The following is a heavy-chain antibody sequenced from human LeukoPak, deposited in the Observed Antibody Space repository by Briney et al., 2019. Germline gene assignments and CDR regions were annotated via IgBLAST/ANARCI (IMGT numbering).Heavy chain of an antibody. CDR1: GGTFSSYA. J-gene: IGHJ4*02. Sequence: SVKVSCKASGGTFSSYAISWVRQAPGQGLEWMGGIIPIFGTANYAQKFQGRVTITADESTSTAYMELSSLRSEDTAVYYCARAMVRGVTSGVVDYWGQGTLVTVSS. CDR2: IIPIFGTA. CDR3: ARAMVRGVTSGVVDY. D-gene: IGHD3-10*01. V-gene: IGHV1-69*13.